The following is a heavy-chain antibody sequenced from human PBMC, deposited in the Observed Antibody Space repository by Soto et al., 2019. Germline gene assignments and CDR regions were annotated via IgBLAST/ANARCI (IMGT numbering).Heavy chain of an antibody. D-gene: IGHD3-10*01. V-gene: IGHV3-7*01. CDR2: IKQDGSEK. CDR1: GFTFSSYW. J-gene: IGHJ4*02. Sequence: SLRLSCAASGFTFSSYWMSWFRQAPGKGLEWVANIKQDGSEKYYVDSVKGRFTISVDTSKNQFSLKLSSVTAAVTAVYYCARTYYGSGSYRNWASMTFDYWGQGTLVTVS. CDR3: ARTYYGSGSYRNWASMTFDY.